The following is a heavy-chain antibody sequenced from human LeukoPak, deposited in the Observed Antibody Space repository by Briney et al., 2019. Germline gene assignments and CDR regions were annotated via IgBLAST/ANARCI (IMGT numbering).Heavy chain of an antibody. CDR1: GGSIGSGSYY. J-gene: IGHJ5*02. V-gene: IGHV4-61*02. CDR2: IYTSGST. D-gene: IGHD4-11*01. CDR3: ARDGGYMTTPRWFDP. Sequence: SQTLSLTCTVSGGSIGSGSYYWSWIRQPAGKGLEWIGRIYTSGSTNYNPTLKSRVTISVDTSKNQFSLKLSSVTAADTAVYYCARDGGYMTTPRWFDPWGQGTLVTVSS.